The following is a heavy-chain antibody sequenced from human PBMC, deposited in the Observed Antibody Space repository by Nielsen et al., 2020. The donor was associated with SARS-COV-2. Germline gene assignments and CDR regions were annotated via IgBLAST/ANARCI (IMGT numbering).Heavy chain of an antibody. CDR3: ARMERGIAVAGTRYYYYGMDV. CDR2: IDWDDDK. J-gene: IGHJ6*02. D-gene: IGHD6-19*01. V-gene: IGHV2-70*11. Sequence: SGPTLVKPTQTLTLTCTFSGFSLSTSGMCVSWIRQPPGKALEWLARIDWDDDKYYSTSLKTRLTISKDTSKNQVVLTMTNMDPVDTATYYCARMERGIAVAGTRYYYYGMDVWGQGTTVTVSS. CDR1: GFSLSTSGMC.